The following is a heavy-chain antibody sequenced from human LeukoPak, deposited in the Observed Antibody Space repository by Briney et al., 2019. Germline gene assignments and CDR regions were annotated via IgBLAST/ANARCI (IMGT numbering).Heavy chain of an antibody. CDR3: AKDGRYCSSTSCQTLVDY. J-gene: IGHJ4*02. CDR2: FSGSGGST. V-gene: IGHV3-23*01. CDR1: GFTFSSYA. Sequence: PGGSLRLSCAASGFTFSSYAMSWLRQAPGKGLEWFSAFSGSGGSTYYADSVKGRFTISRDNSKNTLYLQMNSLRAEDTAVYYCAKDGRYCSSTSCQTLVDYWGQGTLVSVSS. D-gene: IGHD2-2*01.